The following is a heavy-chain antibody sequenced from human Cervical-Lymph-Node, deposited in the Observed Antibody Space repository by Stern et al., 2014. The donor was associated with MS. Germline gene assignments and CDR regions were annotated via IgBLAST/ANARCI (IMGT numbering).Heavy chain of an antibody. V-gene: IGHV3-30-3*01. Sequence: QVQLVQSGGGVVQPGTSLRLSCVGSGLTVSGYLMQWVRQAPGKGLEWVALITHDGTKENYADSVKGRFTVSRDNSKDTLFLQMNSLRGEDTAVYFCVRDNVFKYDLWGRGTPVTVSS. CDR3: VRDNVFKYDL. CDR1: GLTVSGYL. J-gene: IGHJ5*02. CDR2: ITHDGTKE.